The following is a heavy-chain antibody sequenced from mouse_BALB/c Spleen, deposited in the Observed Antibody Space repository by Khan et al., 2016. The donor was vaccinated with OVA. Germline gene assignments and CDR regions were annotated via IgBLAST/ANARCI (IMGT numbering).Heavy chain of an antibody. CDR1: GYSITSDYA. J-gene: IGHJ2*01. V-gene: IGHV3-2*02. Sequence: VQLKESGPGLVKPSQSLSLTCTVTGYSITSDYAWNWIRQFPGNKLEWMGYISYSGNTKYNPSLKSRISVTRDTSKNQFFLQLNSVTTEDTATYCGARVCGGDFAYWGQGTTLTVSS. CDR2: ISYSGNT. CDR3: ARVCGGDFAY.